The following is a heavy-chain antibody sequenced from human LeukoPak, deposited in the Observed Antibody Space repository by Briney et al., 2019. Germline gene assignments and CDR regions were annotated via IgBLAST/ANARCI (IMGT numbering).Heavy chain of an antibody. CDR1: GFTFSSYW. V-gene: IGHV3-7*03. Sequence: PGGSLRLSCAASGFTFSSYWMNWARQAPGKGLEWVASINHNGNVNYYVDSVKGRFTISRDNSKNTVYLQMKSLRVEATAVYYCAKGLSAAGDYYFDYWGQGALVTVSS. D-gene: IGHD2-21*01. J-gene: IGHJ4*02. CDR3: AKGLSAAGDYYFDY. CDR2: INHNGNVN.